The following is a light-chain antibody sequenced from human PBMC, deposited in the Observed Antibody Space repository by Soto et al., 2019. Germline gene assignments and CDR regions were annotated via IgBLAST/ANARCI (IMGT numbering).Light chain of an antibody. CDR2: ATS. CDR3: QKYNSAPLT. V-gene: IGKV1-27*01. Sequence: DVQMTQSPSSLSAFVGDRVTITCRASQGIAPYLAWFQQKPGKVPKLLIYATSTLQSGVPSRFSGSGSGTDVTLTINNLQPEDVGTYYCQKYNSAPLTFGGGTKVEIK. J-gene: IGKJ4*01. CDR1: QGIAPY.